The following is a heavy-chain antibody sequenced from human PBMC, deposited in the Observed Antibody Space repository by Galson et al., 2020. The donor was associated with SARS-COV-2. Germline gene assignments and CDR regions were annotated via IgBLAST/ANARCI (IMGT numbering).Heavy chain of an antibody. CDR1: GFTFSSYA. CDR2: ISYDGSNK. V-gene: IGHV3-30*04. Sequence: GGSLRLSCAASGFTFSSYAMHWVRQAPGKGLEWVAVISYDGSNKYYADSVKGRFTISRDNSKNTLYLQMNSLRAEDTAVYYCARDLGGYIDVWGKGTKVTVSS. J-gene: IGHJ6*03. D-gene: IGHD2-15*01. CDR3: ARDLGGYIDV.